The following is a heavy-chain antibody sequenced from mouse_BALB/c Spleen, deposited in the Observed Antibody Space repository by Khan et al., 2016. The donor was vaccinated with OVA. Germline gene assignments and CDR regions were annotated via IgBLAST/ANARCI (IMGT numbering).Heavy chain of an antibody. V-gene: IGHV5-9-3*01. CDR1: GFTFSSLA. Sequence: EVELVESGGGVVKPGGSLKLSCSASGFTFSSLAMSWVRQTPEKRLEWVATISSGGHYTFYPDSVKGRFSISRDNARNTLYLHMSSLRSEDTAMYYGARSFVDYYGMDYWGQGTSVTVSS. J-gene: IGHJ4*01. CDR2: ISSGGHYT. CDR3: ARSFVDYYGMDY.